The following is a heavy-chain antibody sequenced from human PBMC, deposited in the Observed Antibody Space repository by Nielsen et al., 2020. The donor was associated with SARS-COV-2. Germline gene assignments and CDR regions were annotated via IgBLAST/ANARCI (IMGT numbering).Heavy chain of an antibody. J-gene: IGHJ5*02. CDR1: GYTFTSYY. Sequence: ASVKVSCKASGYTFTSYYMHWVRQATGQGLEWMGWMNPNSGNTGYAQKFQGRVTMTRNTSISTAYMELSSLRSEDTAVYYCARGDAEVLLWFGELGRWFDPWGQGTPVTVSS. V-gene: IGHV1-8*02. CDR3: ARGDAEVLLWFGELGRWFDP. CDR2: MNPNSGNT. D-gene: IGHD3-10*01.